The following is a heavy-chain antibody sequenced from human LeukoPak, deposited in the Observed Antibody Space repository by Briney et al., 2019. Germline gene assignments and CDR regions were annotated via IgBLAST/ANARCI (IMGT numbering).Heavy chain of an antibody. V-gene: IGHV3-30*18. J-gene: IGHJ4*02. D-gene: IGHD5-18*01. CDR3: AKDRYSYAFAYSDS. Sequence: GGSLRLSCAASGFTFSSYGMHWVRQAPGKGLDWVAVISNDGSKKYYADSVKGRFTISRDNSKNTLSLQVSSLRTEDTAVYYCAKDRYSYAFAYSDSWGQGTLVTVSS. CDR1: GFTFSSYG. CDR2: ISNDGSKK.